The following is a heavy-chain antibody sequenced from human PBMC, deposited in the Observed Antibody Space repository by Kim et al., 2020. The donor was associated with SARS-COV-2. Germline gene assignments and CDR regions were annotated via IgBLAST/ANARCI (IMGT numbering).Heavy chain of an antibody. CDR2: ISWNSGSI. CDR1: GFTFDDYA. Sequence: GGSLRLSCAASGFTFDDYAMHWVRQAPGKGLEWVSGISWNSGSIGYADSVKGRFTISRDNAKNSLYLQMNSLRAEDTALYYCAKVSYFDWAVGWFDPWG. D-gene: IGHD3-9*01. V-gene: IGHV3-9*01. CDR3: AKVSYFDWAVGWFDP. J-gene: IGHJ5*02.